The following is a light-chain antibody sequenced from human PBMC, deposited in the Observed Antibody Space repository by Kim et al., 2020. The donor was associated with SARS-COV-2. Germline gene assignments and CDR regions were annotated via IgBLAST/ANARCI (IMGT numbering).Light chain of an antibody. J-gene: IGKJ4*01. CDR2: AAS. CDR3: QQSYSTPRT. V-gene: IGKV1-39*01. CDR1: QSISRF. Sequence: ASVGDRVTITCRASQSISRFVNWYQQKPGKAPKFLIYAASSLQSGVPSRFSGSGSGTDFTLTISSLQPEDFATYYCQQSYSTPRTFGGGTKVDIK.